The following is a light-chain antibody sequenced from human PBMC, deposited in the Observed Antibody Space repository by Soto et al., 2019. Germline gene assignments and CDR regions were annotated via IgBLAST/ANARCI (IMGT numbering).Light chain of an antibody. V-gene: IGLV2-14*03. CDR1: SSDIGAYNY. CDR3: NSYTPPDTLWV. Sequence: QSALTQPASVSGSPGQSITISCTGTSSDIGAYNYVSWYQQHPGKAPKLIISDVSDRPSGVSNRFSGSKSGNTASLTISGIQAEDEADYFCNSYTPPDTLWVFGGGTKVTVL. J-gene: IGLJ3*02. CDR2: DVS.